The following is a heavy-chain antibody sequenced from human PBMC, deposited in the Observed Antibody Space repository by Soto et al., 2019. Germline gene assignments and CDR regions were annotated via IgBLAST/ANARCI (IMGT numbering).Heavy chain of an antibody. Sequence: WETLSLTCAVYGGSFSDYYWSWIRQPPGKWLEWIGEINHSGSTKYNPSLKSRVAISVDTSKNQFSLKLSSVTAADTAVYYCARLRHDYIWGSYRPFDYWGQGTPVTVSS. CDR1: GGSFSDYY. V-gene: IGHV4-34*01. D-gene: IGHD3-16*02. CDR3: ARLRHDYIWGSYRPFDY. CDR2: INHSGST. J-gene: IGHJ4*02.